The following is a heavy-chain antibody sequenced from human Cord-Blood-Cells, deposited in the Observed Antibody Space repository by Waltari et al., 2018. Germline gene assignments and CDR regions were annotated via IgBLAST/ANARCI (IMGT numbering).Heavy chain of an antibody. J-gene: IGHJ1*01. V-gene: IGHV1-2*02. Sequence: QVQLVQSGSEVKKPGASVKVSSKASGYTFPGCSLLWVRQAPGHGLEWMEWINPNRNGTNYAQKFQGRGTMTRDTSISTAYMELSRLRSDDTAVYYCARVDYCSGGSCYYFQHWGQGSLVNVSS. CDR3: ARVDYCSGGSCYYFQH. CDR2: INPNRNGT. CDR1: GYTFPGCS. D-gene: IGHD2-15*01.